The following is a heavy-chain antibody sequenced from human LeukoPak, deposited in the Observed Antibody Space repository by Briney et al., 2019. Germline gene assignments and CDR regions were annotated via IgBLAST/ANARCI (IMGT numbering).Heavy chain of an antibody. CDR3: AKESGYDVDFDY. D-gene: IGHD5-12*01. CDR1: GFAFSSFE. V-gene: IGHV3-23*01. J-gene: IGHJ4*02. CDR2: ISGSGDST. Sequence: PGGSLRLSCAASGFAFSSFEMNWVRQAPGKGLEWVSIISGSGDSTYYADSVKGRFTISRDNSKNTLYLQMNSLRADDTAVYYCAKESGYDVDFDYWGQGTLVTVSS.